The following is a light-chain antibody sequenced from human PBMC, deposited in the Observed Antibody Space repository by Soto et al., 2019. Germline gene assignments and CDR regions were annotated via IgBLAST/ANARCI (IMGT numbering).Light chain of an antibody. V-gene: IGKV3-20*01. CDR2: DTS. CDR1: QSVSSSS. CDR3: QQYVSSPLT. J-gene: IGKJ4*01. Sequence: IVTTQSPGTLSLSPGERATLSCRASQSVSSSSLAWYQQKPGQAPRLLIYDTSSRATGIPDRFSGSGSGTDFTLTISRLEPEDFAVYYCQQYVSSPLTFGGGTKVDIK.